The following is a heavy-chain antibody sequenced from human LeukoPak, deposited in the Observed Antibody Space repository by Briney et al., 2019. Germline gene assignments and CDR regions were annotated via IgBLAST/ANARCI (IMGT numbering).Heavy chain of an antibody. J-gene: IGHJ4*02. CDR2: ISSSSSYI. D-gene: IGHD3-22*01. CDR3: AKASTMIVVATRSQDY. CDR1: GFTFSSYS. Sequence: PGGSLRLSCAASGFTFSSYSMNWVRQAPGKGLEWVSSISSSSSYIYYADSVKGRFTISRDNAKNSLYLQMNSLRAEDTAVYYCAKASTMIVVATRSQDYWGQGTLVTVSS. V-gene: IGHV3-21*04.